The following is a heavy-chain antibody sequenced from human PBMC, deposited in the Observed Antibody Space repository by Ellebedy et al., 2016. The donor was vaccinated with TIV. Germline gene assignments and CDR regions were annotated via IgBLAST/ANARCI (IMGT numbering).Heavy chain of an antibody. CDR3: ARDAKYSGYDPDTIDY. J-gene: IGHJ4*02. CDR2: ISSSGSTI. V-gene: IGHV3-11*01. D-gene: IGHD5-12*01. Sequence: GESLKISXAASGFTFSDYYMSWIRQAPGKGLEWVSYISSSGSTIYYADSVKGRFTISRDNAKNSLYLQMNSLRAEDTAVYYCARDAKYSGYDPDTIDYWGQGTLVTVSS. CDR1: GFTFSDYY.